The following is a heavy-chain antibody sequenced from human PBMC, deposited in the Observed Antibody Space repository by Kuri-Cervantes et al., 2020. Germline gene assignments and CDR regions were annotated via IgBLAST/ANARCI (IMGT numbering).Heavy chain of an antibody. CDR1: GFTVSSNY. CDR3: TREFNVQIFQH. D-gene: IGHD3-10*02. V-gene: IGHV3-48*01. J-gene: IGHJ1*01. Sequence: GGSLRLSCAASGFTVSSNYMNWVRQAPGKGLEWVSYISSSSSTIYYADSVKGRFTISRDNAKNSLYLQMNNLRPEDTAVYYCTREFNVQIFQHWGQGTLVTVSS. CDR2: ISSSSSTI.